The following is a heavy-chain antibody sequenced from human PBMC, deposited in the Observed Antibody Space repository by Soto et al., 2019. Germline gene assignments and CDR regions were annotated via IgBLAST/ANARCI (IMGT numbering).Heavy chain of an antibody. CDR2: IYDAGTT. CDR3: ARLYAGTDAFEA. D-gene: IGHD6-13*01. J-gene: IGHJ3*01. Sequence: SETLSLTCTVSGGSITNDGSYWSWVRQHPGKGLEWIGYIYDAGTTYRNPSLKSRLSMSVDTSRKRFSLEMTSVTAADTAVYYCARLYAGTDAFEACGQGTMVTVSS. V-gene: IGHV4-31*03. CDR1: GGSITNDGSY.